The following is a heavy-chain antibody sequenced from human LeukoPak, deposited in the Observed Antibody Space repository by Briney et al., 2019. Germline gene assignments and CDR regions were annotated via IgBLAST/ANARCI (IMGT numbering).Heavy chain of an antibody. CDR2: IKQDGSEK. Sequence: PGGPLSLSGAASGFTFISYWMSWVPQAPGKGLEGEANIKQDGSEKYYVDSVKGRFTISRDNAKNSLYLQMNTLRAEDTAVYYCASEGTITIFGVVIWGQGTLVTVSS. V-gene: IGHV3-7*01. D-gene: IGHD3-3*01. J-gene: IGHJ4*02. CDR1: GFTFISYW. CDR3: ASEGTITIFGVVI.